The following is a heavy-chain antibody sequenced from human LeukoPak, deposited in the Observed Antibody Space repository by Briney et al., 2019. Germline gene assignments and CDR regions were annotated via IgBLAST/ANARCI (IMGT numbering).Heavy chain of an antibody. J-gene: IGHJ4*02. Sequence: WGSLRLSCAASGFTVSSYGMHWVRQAPGKGLEWVAVLSYDGSNKYYADSVKGRLTISRDNSKNTLYLQMKSLRAEDTAVYYCAKDQDQTGGFDYWGQGTLVTVSS. CDR3: AKDQDQTGGFDY. D-gene: IGHD3-16*01. V-gene: IGHV3-30*18. CDR2: LSYDGSNK. CDR1: GFTVSSYG.